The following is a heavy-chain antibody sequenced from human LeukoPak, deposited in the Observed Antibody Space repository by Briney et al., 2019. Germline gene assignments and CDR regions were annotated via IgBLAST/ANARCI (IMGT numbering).Heavy chain of an antibody. D-gene: IGHD3-10*01. CDR1: GGSFSGYY. CDR2: INHSGST. Sequence: PSETLSLTCAVYGGSFSGYYWSWIRQPPGKGLEWIGEINHSGSTNYNPSLKSRATISVDTSKNQFSLKLSSVTAADTAVYYCARANAAMVRGVTPLDYWGQGTLVTVSS. V-gene: IGHV4-34*01. CDR3: ARANAAMVRGVTPLDY. J-gene: IGHJ4*02.